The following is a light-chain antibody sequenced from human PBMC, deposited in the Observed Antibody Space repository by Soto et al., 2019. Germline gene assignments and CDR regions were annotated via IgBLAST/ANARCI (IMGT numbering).Light chain of an antibody. CDR3: QQYGSSAWT. Sequence: GLPQSPGTLSLSPGERATLSCRASQSVSSSYLAWYQQKPGQAPRLLIYGASSRATGIPDRFSGSGSGTDFTLTISRLEPEDFAVYYCQQYGSSAWTFGQGTKV. V-gene: IGKV3-20*01. CDR1: QSVSSSY. J-gene: IGKJ1*01. CDR2: GAS.